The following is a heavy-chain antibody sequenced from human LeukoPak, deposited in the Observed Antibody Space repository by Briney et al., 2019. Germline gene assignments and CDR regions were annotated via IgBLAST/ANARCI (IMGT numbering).Heavy chain of an antibody. CDR2: VFDSGGT. D-gene: IGHD5-18*01. V-gene: IGHV4-59*12. CDR3: ARIGKNRGYSYGSIRCYFDY. Sequence: PSETLSLTCTVSGGSISNYWWSWIRQPPGKGLEWIGYVFDSGGTNYNPSLKSRVTISVDTSKKQFSLKLSSVTAADTAVYYCARIGKNRGYSYGSIRCYFDYWGQGTLVTVSS. CDR1: GGSISNYW. J-gene: IGHJ4*02.